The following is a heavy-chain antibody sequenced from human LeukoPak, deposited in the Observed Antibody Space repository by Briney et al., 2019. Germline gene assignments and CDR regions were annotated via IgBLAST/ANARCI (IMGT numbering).Heavy chain of an antibody. CDR3: ARGYGDHLYYFDY. D-gene: IGHD4-17*01. CDR2: IYYSGST. J-gene: IGHJ4*02. V-gene: IGHV4-39*01. CDR1: GGSISSSSYY. Sequence: SETLSLTCTVSGGSISSSSYYWGWIRQPPGKGLEWIGSIYYSGSTYYNPSLKSRVTISVDTSKNQFSLKLSSVTAADTAVYYCARGYGDHLYYFDYWGQGTLVTVSS.